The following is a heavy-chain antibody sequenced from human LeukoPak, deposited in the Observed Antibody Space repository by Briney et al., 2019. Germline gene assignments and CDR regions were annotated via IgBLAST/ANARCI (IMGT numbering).Heavy chain of an antibody. V-gene: IGHV3-23*01. D-gene: IGHD4-23*01. CDR3: AKRWSYIDY. CDR1: GFTFSSDA. CDR2: ISDSARTT. Sequence: PGGSLRLSCAASGFTFSSDAMSWVRQAPGKGLEWVSSISDSARTTYYADSVKGRFTISRDNSKNTVYLQMNSLRAEDTAIYYCAKRWSYIDYWGQGALVTVSS. J-gene: IGHJ4*02.